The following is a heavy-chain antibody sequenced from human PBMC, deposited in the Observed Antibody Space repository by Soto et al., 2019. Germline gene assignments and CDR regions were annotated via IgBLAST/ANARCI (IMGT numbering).Heavy chain of an antibody. Sequence: QVQLVQSGAEVKKPGASVKVSCKASGDTFTGYYMHWVRQAPGQGLEWMGWINSNSGGTNYAQKFQGWVTMTRDTSISTAYIELSRLRSDDTAVYYCARGGRTTRIRGLDDAFDIWGQGTIVTVSS. V-gene: IGHV1-2*04. CDR3: ARGGRTTRIRGLDDAFDI. CDR1: GDTFTGYY. CDR2: INSNSGGT. J-gene: IGHJ3*02. D-gene: IGHD1-1*01.